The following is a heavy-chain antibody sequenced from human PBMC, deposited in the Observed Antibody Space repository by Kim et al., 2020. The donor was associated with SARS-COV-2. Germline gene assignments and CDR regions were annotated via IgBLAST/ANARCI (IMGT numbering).Heavy chain of an antibody. Sequence: GGSLRLSCAASGFTFNNYALHWVRQAPGKGLEWVAVISYDGTNKYYADSVKGRFTISRDNSKHTLYLQMNSLRAEDTAEYYCAKDRVTLFYDSNSYFGGLDYWGQGTPVTVSS. CDR1: GFTFNNYA. V-gene: IGHV3-30*18. J-gene: IGHJ4*02. D-gene: IGHD3-22*01. CDR2: ISYDGTNK. CDR3: AKDRVTLFYDSNSYFGGLDY.